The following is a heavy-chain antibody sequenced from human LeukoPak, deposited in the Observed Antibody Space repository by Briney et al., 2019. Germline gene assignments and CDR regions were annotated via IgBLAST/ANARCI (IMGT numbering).Heavy chain of an antibody. V-gene: IGHV1-2*02. CDR3: ARDNMGIAAAGTWAMLGYYYYCYMDV. J-gene: IGHJ6*03. CDR1: GYTFTGYY. Sequence: ASVKVSCKASGYTFTGYYMHWVRQAPGQGLEWMEWINPNSGGTNYAQKFQGRVTMARDTSISTAYMELSRLRSDDTAVYYCARDNMGIAAAGTWAMLGYYYYCYMDVWGKGTTVTVSS. CDR2: INPNSGGT. D-gene: IGHD6-13*01.